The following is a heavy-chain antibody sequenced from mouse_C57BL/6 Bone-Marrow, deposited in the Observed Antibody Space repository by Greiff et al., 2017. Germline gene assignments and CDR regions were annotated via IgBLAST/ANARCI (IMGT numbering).Heavy chain of an antibody. J-gene: IGHJ1*03. Sequence: VHVKQSGAELVRPGASVKLSCTASGFNIKDDYMHWVKQRPEQGLEWIGWIDPENGDTEYASKFQGKATLTADTSSNTAYLQLSSLTSEDTAVYYCTTPIATVVAPWYFDVWGTGTTVTVSS. V-gene: IGHV14-4*01. CDR3: TTPIATVVAPWYFDV. D-gene: IGHD1-1*01. CDR1: GFNIKDDY. CDR2: IDPENGDT.